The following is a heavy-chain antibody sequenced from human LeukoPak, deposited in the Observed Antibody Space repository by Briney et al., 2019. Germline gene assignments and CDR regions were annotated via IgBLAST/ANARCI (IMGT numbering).Heavy chain of an antibody. CDR3: AKSNGYGLVDI. J-gene: IGHJ3*02. Sequence: SETLSLTCAVYGGSFSGYYWSWIRQPPGKGLEWIGEINHSGSTNYNPSLKSRVTISADTSKNQFSLKLSSVTAADTAVYYCAKSNGYGLVDIWGQGTMVTVSS. CDR2: INHSGST. V-gene: IGHV4-34*01. D-gene: IGHD3-10*01. CDR1: GGSFSGYY.